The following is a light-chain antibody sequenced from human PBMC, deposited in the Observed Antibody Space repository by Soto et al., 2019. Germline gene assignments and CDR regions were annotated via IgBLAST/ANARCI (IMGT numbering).Light chain of an antibody. V-gene: IGKV1-39*01. J-gene: IGKJ2*01. CDR3: QQSYNSPYT. CDR2: AAS. CDR1: QTINNY. Sequence: DIQMTQSPSSLSASVGDRVTITCRASQTINNYLNWYQQRRGRAPKLLIYAASSLQIGVPSRFSGSGSGTDFTLTISSLQSEDFATYYCQQSYNSPYTFGQGNKLDIK.